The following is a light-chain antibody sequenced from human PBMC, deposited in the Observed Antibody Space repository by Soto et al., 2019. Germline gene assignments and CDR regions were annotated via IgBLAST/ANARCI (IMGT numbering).Light chain of an antibody. CDR2: AAS. J-gene: IGKJ3*01. Sequence: DIQMTQSPSSLSASVGDRVTITCRASQSISSYLNWYQQKPGKAPKLLIYAASSLQSGVPLRFSGSGSGTDFTLTISSLQPEDFATYYFQQIYSTPRGVFTFGPGTKVDIK. V-gene: IGKV1-39*01. CDR1: QSISSY. CDR3: QQIYSTPRGVFT.